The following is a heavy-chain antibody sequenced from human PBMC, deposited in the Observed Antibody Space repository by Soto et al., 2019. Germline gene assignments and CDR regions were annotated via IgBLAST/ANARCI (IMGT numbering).Heavy chain of an antibody. Sequence: QVQLLQSGAEVKKPGASVKVSCKASGYTFTSYGISWVRQAPGQGLEWVAWLSPHNGDTTYAQAFQGRVTLSTDTSASTAYMEMRSLTSDDTAVYYCARVNYQMLLGYSYYHMDVGDEGTTVTVSS. CDR3: ARVNYQMLLGYSYYHMDV. D-gene: IGHD3-10*01. CDR2: LSPHNGDT. J-gene: IGHJ6*03. CDR1: GYTFTSYG. V-gene: IGHV1-18*04.